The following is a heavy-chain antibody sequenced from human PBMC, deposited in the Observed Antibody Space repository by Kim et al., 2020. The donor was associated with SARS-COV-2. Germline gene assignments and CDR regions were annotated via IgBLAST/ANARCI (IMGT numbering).Heavy chain of an antibody. J-gene: IGHJ3*02. CDR3: AKANLWFGELKKGAFDI. CDR2: ISWNGGSI. V-gene: IGHV3-9*01. CDR1: GFTFDDYA. D-gene: IGHD3-10*01. Sequence: GGSLRLSCAASGFTFDDYAMHWVRQAPGKGLEWVSGISWNGGSIGYADSVKGRFTISRDNATNSLYLQMNSLRAEDTALYYCAKANLWFGELKKGAFDIWGQGTMVTVSS.